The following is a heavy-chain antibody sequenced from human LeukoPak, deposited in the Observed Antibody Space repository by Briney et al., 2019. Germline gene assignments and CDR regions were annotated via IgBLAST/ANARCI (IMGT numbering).Heavy chain of an antibody. CDR2: MNSDGSST. D-gene: IGHD3-22*01. V-gene: IGHV3-74*01. CDR1: GFSFSRYW. CDR3: ATGHYYDSSGYYPLPDAFDI. Sequence: GGSLRLSCAASGFSFSRYWMHWVRQAPGKGLVWVSRMNSDGSSTNYADSVKGRFTISRDNAKNILYLQMNSLRAEDTAVYHCATGHYYDSSGYYPLPDAFDIWGQGTMVTASS. J-gene: IGHJ3*02.